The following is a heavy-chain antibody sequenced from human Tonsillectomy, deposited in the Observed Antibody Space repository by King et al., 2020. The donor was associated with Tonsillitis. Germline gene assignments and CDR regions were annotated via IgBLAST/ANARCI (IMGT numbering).Heavy chain of an antibody. CDR2: IKSKTDGGTT. D-gene: IGHD3-22*01. J-gene: IGHJ4*02. CDR3: TTGFRSGSY. CDR1: GFTFSNAW. V-gene: IGHV3-15*01. Sequence: VQLVESGGGLVKSGGSLRLSCAASGFTFSNAWMSWVRQAPGKGLEWVVRIKSKTDGGTTDDAAPVKGRFTISRDDSKNTVYLRMNSLKNEDTAVYYCTTGFRSGSYWGQGTLVTVSS.